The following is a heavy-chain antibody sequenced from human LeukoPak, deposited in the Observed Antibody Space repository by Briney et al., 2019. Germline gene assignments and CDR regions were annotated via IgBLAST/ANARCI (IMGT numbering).Heavy chain of an antibody. CDR2: MNPNSGNT. CDR3: ARVNALKWELPNQGPFDP. Sequence: GASVKVSCKASGYTFTSYDINWVRQATGQGLEWMGWMNPNSGNTGYAQKFQGRVTMTRNTSISTAYMELSRLRSDDTAVYYCARVNALKWELPNQGPFDPWGQGTLVTVSS. CDR1: GYTFTSYD. V-gene: IGHV1-8*01. J-gene: IGHJ5*02. D-gene: IGHD1-26*01.